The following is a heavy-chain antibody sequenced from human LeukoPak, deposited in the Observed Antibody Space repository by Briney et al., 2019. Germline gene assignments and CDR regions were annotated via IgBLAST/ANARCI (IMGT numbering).Heavy chain of an antibody. D-gene: IGHD1-7*01. CDR2: ISSTGSTI. CDR3: VRDGGFPGTTGTYEI. CDR1: GFSFRSE. Sequence: GGSLRLSCAASGFSFRSEMKWVRQAPEKGLEWVSYISSTGSTIYYADSVKGRFTISRDNAIDSLYLEMNSLRVEDTAVYYCVRDGGFPGTTGTYEIWGQGTMVTVSS. J-gene: IGHJ3*02. V-gene: IGHV3-48*03.